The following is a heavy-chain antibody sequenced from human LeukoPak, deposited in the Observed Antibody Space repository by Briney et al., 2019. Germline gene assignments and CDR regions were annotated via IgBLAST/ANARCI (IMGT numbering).Heavy chain of an antibody. CDR3: AREGGYSHAFDY. V-gene: IGHV3-74*01. CDR2: INSDGSST. D-gene: IGHD3-22*01. Sequence: GGSLRLSCAASGFTFDDYAMHWVRQAPGKGLVWVSRINSDGSSTSHADSVKGRFTISRDNAKNTLYLQMNSLRAEDTAVYYCAREGGYSHAFDYWGQGTLVTVSS. J-gene: IGHJ4*02. CDR1: GFTFDDYA.